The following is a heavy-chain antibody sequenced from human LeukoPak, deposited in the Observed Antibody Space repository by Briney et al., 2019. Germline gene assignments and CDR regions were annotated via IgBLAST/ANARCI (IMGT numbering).Heavy chain of an antibody. CDR1: GGSISSCY. CDR3: ARVISSSWYGYYYYYMDV. CDR2: IYTSGST. V-gene: IGHV4-4*07. Sequence: SETLSLTCTVSGGSISSCYWSWIRQPAGKGLEWIGRIYTSGSTNYNPSLKSRVTMSVDTSKNQFSLKLSSVTAADTAVYYCARVISSSWYGYYYYYMDVWGKGTTVTVSS. D-gene: IGHD6-13*01. J-gene: IGHJ6*03.